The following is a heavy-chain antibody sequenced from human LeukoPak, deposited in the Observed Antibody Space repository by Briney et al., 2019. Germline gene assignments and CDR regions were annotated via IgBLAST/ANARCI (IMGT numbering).Heavy chain of an antibody. CDR2: ISSSSSYI. Sequence: PGGSLRLSCAASGFTVSSNYMNWVRQAPGKGLEWVSSISSSSSYIYYADSVKGRFTISRDNAKNSLYLQMNSLRAEDTAVYYCAREGGDDYGSGSLNWFDPWGQGTLVTVSS. CDR1: GFTVSSNY. CDR3: AREGGDDYGSGSLNWFDP. V-gene: IGHV3-21*01. J-gene: IGHJ5*02. D-gene: IGHD3-10*01.